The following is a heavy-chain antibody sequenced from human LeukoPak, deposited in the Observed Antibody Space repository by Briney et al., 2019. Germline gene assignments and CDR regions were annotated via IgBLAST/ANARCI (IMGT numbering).Heavy chain of an antibody. V-gene: IGHV1-18*01. J-gene: IGHJ4*02. D-gene: IGHD6-6*01. Sequence: ASVTVSCTASGYTFTSYGISWVRQAPGQGLEWMGWISAYNGNTNYAQKLQGRVTMTTDTSTSTAYMELRSLRSDDTAVYYCARGVAARPFYGYWGQGTLVTVSS. CDR2: ISAYNGNT. CDR3: ARGVAARPFYGY. CDR1: GYTFTSYG.